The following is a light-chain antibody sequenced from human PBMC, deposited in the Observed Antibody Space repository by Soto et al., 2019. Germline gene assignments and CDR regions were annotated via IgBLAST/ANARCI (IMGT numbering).Light chain of an antibody. V-gene: IGLV2-8*01. CDR3: SSYAGDINFDV. CDR1: SSDIGLYNY. J-gene: IGLJ3*02. CDR2: EVS. Sequence: QSVLTQPPSAAGSPGQSVTISCVGTSSDIGLYNYVSWYQHHPGKAPKLIIYEVSKRPSGVPDRFSGSKSGNTASLTVSGLQAEDEAQYDCSSYAGDINFDVFGGGTKLTVL.